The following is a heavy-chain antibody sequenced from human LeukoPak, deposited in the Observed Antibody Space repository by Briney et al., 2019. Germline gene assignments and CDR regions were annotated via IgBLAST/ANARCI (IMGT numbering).Heavy chain of an antibody. CDR3: AKDAEWELLRVFDY. V-gene: IGHV3-48*01. CDR1: GFTFSSYE. D-gene: IGHD1-26*01. CDR2: ISSSSSTI. Sequence: PGGSLRLSCAASGFTFSSYEMNWVRQAPGKGLEWVSYISSSSSTIYYADSVKGRFTISRDNAKNSLYLQMNSLRAEDTALYYCAKDAEWELLRVFDYWGQGTLVTVSS. J-gene: IGHJ4*02.